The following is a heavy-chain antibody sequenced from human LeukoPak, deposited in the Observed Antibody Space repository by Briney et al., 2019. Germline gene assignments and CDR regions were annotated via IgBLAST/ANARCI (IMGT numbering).Heavy chain of an antibody. J-gene: IGHJ6*03. CDR2: IRYDGSNK. CDR3: AKGGGYEAQYYYYYLDV. D-gene: IGHD5-12*01. CDR1: GFTFSSYG. Sequence: GGSLRLSCAASGFTFSSYGMYWVRQAPGKGLEWVAFIRYDGSNKYYADSAKGRFTVSRDNSKNTLYLQMKSLRAEDTAVYYCAKGGGYEAQYYYYYLDVWGKGTTVTISS. V-gene: IGHV3-30*02.